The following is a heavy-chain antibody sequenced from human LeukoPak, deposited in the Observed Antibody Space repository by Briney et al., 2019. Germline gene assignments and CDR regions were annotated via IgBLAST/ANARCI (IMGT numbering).Heavy chain of an antibody. V-gene: IGHV4-61*01. J-gene: IGHJ4*02. Sequence: SETLSLTCTVSGGSVSSGSYYWSWIRQPPGKGLEWIGYIYYSGSTNHNPSLKSRVTISVDTSKNQFSLKLSSVTAADTAVYYCARERVSSWYRIDYWGQGTLVTVSS. CDR2: IYYSGST. CDR1: GGSVSSGSYY. CDR3: ARERVSSWYRIDY. D-gene: IGHD6-13*01.